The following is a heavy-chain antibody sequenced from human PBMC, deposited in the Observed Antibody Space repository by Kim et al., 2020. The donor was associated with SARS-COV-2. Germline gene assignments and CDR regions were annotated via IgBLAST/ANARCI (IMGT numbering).Heavy chain of an antibody. CDR1: GGSISSYY. CDR2: IYTSGST. D-gene: IGHD3-10*01. J-gene: IGHJ3*02. Sequence: SETLSLTCTVSGGSISSYYWSWIRQPAGKGLEWIGRIYTSGSTNYNPSLKSRVTMSVDTSKNQFSLKLSSVTAADTAVYYCARGVLLWFGELGSAFDIWGQGTMVTVSS. V-gene: IGHV4-4*07. CDR3: ARGVLLWFGELGSAFDI.